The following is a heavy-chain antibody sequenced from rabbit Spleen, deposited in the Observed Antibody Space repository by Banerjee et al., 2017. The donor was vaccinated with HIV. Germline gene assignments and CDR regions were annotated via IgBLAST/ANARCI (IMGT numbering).Heavy chain of an antibody. CDR2: VGVGTSGFT. Sequence: VESGGDLVKPGASLTLTCTASGVSFNFNNYMCWVRQAPGKGLEWIGCVGVGTSGFTYFASWAKGRFTISKTSSTTVTLQMTSLTAGDTATYFCARDSCSSFSSYGLDLWCPGTLVTIS. CDR3: ARDSCSSFSSYGLDL. V-gene: IGHV1S40*01. CDR1: GVSFNFNNY. J-gene: IGHJ6*01. D-gene: IGHD1-1*01.